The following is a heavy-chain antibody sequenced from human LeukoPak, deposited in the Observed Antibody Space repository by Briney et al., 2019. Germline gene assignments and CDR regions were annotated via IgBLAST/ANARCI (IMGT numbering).Heavy chain of an antibody. Sequence: SETLSLTCAVYGGSFSGYYWSWIRQPPGKGLEWIGEINHNGSTNYNPSLKSRVTISVDTSKNQFSLKLSSVTAADTAVYYCARYYYDSSGYSPIPYYYYGMDVWGQGTTVTVSS. CDR1: GGSFSGYY. J-gene: IGHJ6*02. CDR2: INHNGST. D-gene: IGHD3-22*01. CDR3: ARYYYDSSGYSPIPYYYYGMDV. V-gene: IGHV4-34*01.